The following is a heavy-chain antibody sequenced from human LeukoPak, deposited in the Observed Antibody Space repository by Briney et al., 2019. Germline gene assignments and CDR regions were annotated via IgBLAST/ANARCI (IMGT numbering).Heavy chain of an antibody. CDR2: IDWDDDK. CDR3: ARIQPVPAATDDAFDI. V-gene: IGHV2-70*01. D-gene: IGHD2-2*01. J-gene: IGHJ3*02. Sequence: ESGPTLVNPTQTLTLTYTFSGFSLSTSGMCVSWIRQPPGKALEWLALIDWDDDKYYSTSLKTRLTISKDTSKNQVVLTMTNMDPVDTATYYCARIQPVPAATDDAFDIWGQGTMVTVSS. CDR1: GFSLSTSGMC.